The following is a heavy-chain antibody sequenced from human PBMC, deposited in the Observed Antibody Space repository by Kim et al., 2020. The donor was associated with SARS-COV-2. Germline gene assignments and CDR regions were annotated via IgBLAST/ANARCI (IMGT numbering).Heavy chain of an antibody. Sequence: GGSLRLSCAASGFTFSSYSMNWVRQAPGKGLEWVSSISSSSSYIYYADSVKGRFTISRDNAKNSLYLQMNSLRAEDTAVYYCARDNGGNSGFGYYYGMDVWGQGTTVTVSS. J-gene: IGHJ6*02. CDR2: ISSSSSYI. D-gene: IGHD2-21*02. CDR3: ARDNGGNSGFGYYYGMDV. V-gene: IGHV3-21*01. CDR1: GFTFSSYS.